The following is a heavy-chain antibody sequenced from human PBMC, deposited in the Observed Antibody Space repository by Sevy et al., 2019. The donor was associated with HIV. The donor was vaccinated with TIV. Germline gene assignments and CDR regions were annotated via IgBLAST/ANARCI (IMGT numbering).Heavy chain of an antibody. V-gene: IGHV3-23*01. CDR1: GFIFSGYV. J-gene: IGHJ1*01. Sequence: GGSLRLSCAASGFIFSGYVMSWVRQAPGKGLEWVSGISASGGSTYYADSVKGRFTVSRDNSKKTLYLEMNSLGAEDTAVYYCAKDASSSWTGGTFQHWGQGTLVTVSS. CDR3: AKDASSSWTGGTFQH. D-gene: IGHD6-13*01. CDR2: ISASGGST.